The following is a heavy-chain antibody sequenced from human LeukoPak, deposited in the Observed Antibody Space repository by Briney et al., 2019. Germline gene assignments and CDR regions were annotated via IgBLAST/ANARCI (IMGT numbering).Heavy chain of an antibody. CDR3: ARDHYGDYPGYYYYGMDV. CDR2: ISAYNGNT. V-gene: IGHV1-18*01. CDR1: GYTFSGYG. Sequence: ASVKVSCKASGYTFSGYGISWERQAPGQGPEWMGWISAYNGNTNYAQNLQGRVTMPTDTSTITAYMELRSLRSDDTAVYYCARDHYGDYPGYYYYGMDVWGQGTTVTVSS. D-gene: IGHD4-17*01. J-gene: IGHJ6*02.